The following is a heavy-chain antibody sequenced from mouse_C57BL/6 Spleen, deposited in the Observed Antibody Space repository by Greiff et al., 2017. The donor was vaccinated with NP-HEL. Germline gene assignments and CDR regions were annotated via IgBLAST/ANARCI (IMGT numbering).Heavy chain of an antibody. CDR2: IHPNSGST. CDR3: ARSLTTVVATPFAY. Sequence: QVQLQQPGAELVKPGASVKLSCKASGYTFTSYWMHWVKQRPGQGLEWIGMIHPNSGSTNYNEKFKSKATLTVDKSSSTAYMQLSSLTSEDSAVYYCARSLTTVVATPFAYWGQGTLVTVSA. J-gene: IGHJ3*01. V-gene: IGHV1-64*01. D-gene: IGHD1-1*01. CDR1: GYTFTSYW.